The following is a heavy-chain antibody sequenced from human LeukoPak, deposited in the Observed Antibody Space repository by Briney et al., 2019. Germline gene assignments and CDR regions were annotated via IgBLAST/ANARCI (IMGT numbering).Heavy chain of an antibody. J-gene: IGHJ4*02. D-gene: IGHD3-3*01. CDR2: IYYSGST. V-gene: IGHV4-39*01. CDR3: ARQADDFWSGYSPLDY. CDR1: GGSISSSSYY. Sequence: SETLSLTCTVSGGSISSSSYYWGWIRQPPGKGLEWIGSIYYSGSTYYNPSLKSRVTISVDTSKNQFSLKLSSVTAADTAVYYCARQADDFWSGYSPLDYWGQGTLVTVSS.